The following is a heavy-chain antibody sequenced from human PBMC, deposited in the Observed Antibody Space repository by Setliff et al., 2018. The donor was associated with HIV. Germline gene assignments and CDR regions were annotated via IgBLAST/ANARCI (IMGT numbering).Heavy chain of an antibody. J-gene: IGHJ4*02. CDR3: AREAGYGPPAAMGTDFDY. D-gene: IGHD2-2*01. CDR1: RFTFSIYW. CDR2: INRDGTTT. V-gene: IGHV3-74*03. Sequence: PGGSLRLSCAASRFTFSIYWMHWVRQAPGKGLVWVSRINRDGTTTTYADSVKGRFTISRDNSKNTVYLQMNSLRAEDTAVYYCAREAGYGPPAAMGTDFDYWGQGTLVTVS.